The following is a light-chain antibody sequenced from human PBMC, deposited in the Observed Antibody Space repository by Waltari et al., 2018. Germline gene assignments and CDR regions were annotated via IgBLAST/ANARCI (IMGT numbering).Light chain of an antibody. V-gene: IGKV3-11*01. CDR2: DTS. J-gene: IGKJ4*01. CDR3: QQRDDWPLT. CDR1: QSVTRY. Sequence: DIVLTQSPGTLSLSPGERATLSCRASQSVTRYLAWYQQKPGLAPSPLIYDTSNRATGIPSRFIGSGSGTDFSLTITSLESEDFAVYYCQQRDDWPLTFGGGTKVEIK.